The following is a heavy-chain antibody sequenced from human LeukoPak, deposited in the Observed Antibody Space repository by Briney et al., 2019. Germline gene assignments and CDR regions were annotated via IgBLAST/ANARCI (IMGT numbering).Heavy chain of an antibody. J-gene: IGHJ4*02. V-gene: IGHV3-64*04. CDR3: AKDQVDSGTHMGRADY. CDR1: GFIFSPYA. CDR2: ISSEGKTT. Sequence: GGSLRLSCSASGFIFSPYAMHWVRQAPGKGLEYVSSISSEGKTTYYADSVKGRFTISRDNSKNTLYLQMNSLRAEDTAVYYCAKDQVDSGTHMGRADYWGQGTLVTVSS. D-gene: IGHD1-26*01.